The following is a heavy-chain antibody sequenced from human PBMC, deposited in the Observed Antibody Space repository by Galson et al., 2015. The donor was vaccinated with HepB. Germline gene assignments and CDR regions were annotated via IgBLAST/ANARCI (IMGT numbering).Heavy chain of an antibody. Sequence: SVKVSCKASGYTFTSYAMHWVRQAPGQRLEWMGWINAGNGNTKYSQKFQGRVTITRDTSASTAYMELSSLRSEDTAVYYCARDPQGPVVNYYYYGMDVWGQGTTVTVSS. V-gene: IGHV1-3*01. J-gene: IGHJ6*02. CDR2: INAGNGNT. CDR3: ARDPQGPVVNYYYYGMDV. CDR1: GYTFTSYA. D-gene: IGHD3-22*01.